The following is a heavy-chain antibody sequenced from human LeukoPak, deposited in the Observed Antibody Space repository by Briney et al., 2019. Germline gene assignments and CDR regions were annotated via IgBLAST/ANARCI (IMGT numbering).Heavy chain of an antibody. CDR1: GFTFSSYW. CDR3: ARNPGVGSSWYRLHY. J-gene: IGHJ4*02. CDR2: IKQDGSEK. Sequence: GGSLRLSCAASGFTFSSYWMSWVRQAPGKGLEWVANIKQDGSEKYYVDSVKGRFTISRDNAKNSLYLQMNSLRVDDTAVYYCARNPGVGSSWYRLHYWGQGTLVTVSS. V-gene: IGHV3-7*01. D-gene: IGHD6-13*01.